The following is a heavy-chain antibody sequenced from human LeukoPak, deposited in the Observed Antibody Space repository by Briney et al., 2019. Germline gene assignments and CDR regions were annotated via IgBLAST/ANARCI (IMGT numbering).Heavy chain of an antibody. CDR1: GVTFTSYA. CDR2: ISGSGGTT. J-gene: IGHJ4*02. CDR3: AEDPHSSGWYGGGIDY. V-gene: IGHV3-23*01. D-gene: IGHD6-19*01. Sequence: RGTPSLSCAPSGVTFTSYATSCVRQAPGKGLEWVLGISGSGGTTYYADSVKGPFPNSRDNFKKTLYLQVNILRAGGTAVYYCAEDPHSSGWYGGGIDYWGQGTLVTVSS.